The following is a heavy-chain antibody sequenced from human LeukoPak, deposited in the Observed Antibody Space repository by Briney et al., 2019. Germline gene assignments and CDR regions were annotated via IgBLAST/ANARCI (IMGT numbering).Heavy chain of an antibody. V-gene: IGHV4-59*01. CDR3: ARVTGYMIEDYFDY. CDR2: IYYSGST. D-gene: IGHD3-22*01. J-gene: IGHJ4*02. Sequence: SETLSLTCTVSGGSISYYYWNWIRQPAGKGLEWIGYIYYSGSTNYNPSLKSRVTISVDTSKNQFSLRLSSVTAADTAVYYCARVTGYMIEDYFDYWGQGTLVTVSS. CDR1: GGSISYYY.